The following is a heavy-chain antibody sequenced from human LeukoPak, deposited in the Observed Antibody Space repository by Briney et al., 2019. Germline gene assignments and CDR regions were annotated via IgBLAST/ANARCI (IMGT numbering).Heavy chain of an antibody. D-gene: IGHD3-10*01. J-gene: IGHJ4*02. CDR3: ARDGSSVALFDY. CDR1: GDSVGSPTYF. CDR2: IFYYGTS. V-gene: IGHV4-39*02. Sequence: PSETLSLTCTVSGDSVGSPTYFWGWIRHPPGKGLEWIGSIFYYGTSYYNPSLKSRVTISVDTSKNQFSLKLSSVTAADTAVYYCARDGSSVALFDYWGQGTLVTVSS.